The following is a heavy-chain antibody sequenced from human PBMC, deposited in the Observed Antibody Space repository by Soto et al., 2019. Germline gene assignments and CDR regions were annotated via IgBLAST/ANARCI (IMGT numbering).Heavy chain of an antibody. CDR3: AKDLDSSQNYYYYGMDV. CDR1: GFTFSSYA. CDR2: ISGSGGST. Sequence: GGSLRLSCAASGFTFSSYAMSWVRQAPGKGLEWVSAISGSGGSTYYADSVKGRFTISRDNSKNTLYLQMNSLRAEDTAVYYCAKDLDSSQNYYYYGMDVWGQGTTVTVSS. D-gene: IGHD3-22*01. J-gene: IGHJ6*02. V-gene: IGHV3-23*01.